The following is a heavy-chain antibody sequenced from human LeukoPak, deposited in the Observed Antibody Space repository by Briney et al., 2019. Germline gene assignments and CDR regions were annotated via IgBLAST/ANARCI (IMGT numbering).Heavy chain of an antibody. J-gene: IGHJ6*03. CDR2: IYFRGIG. D-gene: IGHD4-17*01. Sequence: SETLSLTCTVSGVSGGSIYNYYWTWTRPPPGKGLEWIGRIYFRGIGDYNPSLKSRVTISVDTSKNQFSLKRTSVTAADTAVYYCARAGSTTATPYNYYYMDAWGKGTTVTISS. CDR1: GGSIYNYY. V-gene: IGHV4-59*01. CDR3: ARAGSTTATPYNYYYMDA.